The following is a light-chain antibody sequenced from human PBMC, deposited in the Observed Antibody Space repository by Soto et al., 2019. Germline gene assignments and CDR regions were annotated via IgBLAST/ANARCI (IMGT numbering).Light chain of an antibody. CDR2: YAS. Sequence: EIIMTQSPATLSVSPGERATLSCRASHSVSNNLAWYQQKPGQAPRLLIYYASTRATGIPARFSGSGSVTEFTLTISSLQSEDFALYYCQQYNDWPPITFGQGTRLEVK. CDR3: QQYNDWPPIT. CDR1: HSVSNN. J-gene: IGKJ5*01. V-gene: IGKV3-15*01.